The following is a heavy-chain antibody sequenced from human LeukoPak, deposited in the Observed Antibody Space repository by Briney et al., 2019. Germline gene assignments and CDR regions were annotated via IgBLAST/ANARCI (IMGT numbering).Heavy chain of an antibody. J-gene: IGHJ4*02. V-gene: IGHV4-39*07. CDR2: INHSGST. D-gene: IGHD6-19*01. CDR3: ARGRRPGIAVAGKYYFDY. CDR1: GGSISSGGYY. Sequence: SETLSLTCTVSGGSISSGGYYWSWIRQPPGKGLEWIGEINHSGSTDYNPSLKSRVTISVDTSKNQFSLKLSSVTAADTAVYYCARGRRPGIAVAGKYYFDYWGQGTLVTVSS.